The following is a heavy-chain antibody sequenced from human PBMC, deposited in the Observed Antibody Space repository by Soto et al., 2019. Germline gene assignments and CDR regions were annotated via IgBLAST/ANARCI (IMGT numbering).Heavy chain of an antibody. V-gene: IGHV1-58*02. CDR3: AKDFWVYSSGWWPDY. J-gene: IGHJ4*02. D-gene: IGHD6-19*01. CDR2: IVVGSGNT. Sequence: SVKVSCKASGFTFTSSAMQWVRQARGQRLEWIGWIVVGSGNTNYAQKFQERVTITRDMSTSTAYMELSSLRSEDTAVYYCAKDFWVYSSGWWPDYWGQGALVTVSS. CDR1: GFTFTSSA.